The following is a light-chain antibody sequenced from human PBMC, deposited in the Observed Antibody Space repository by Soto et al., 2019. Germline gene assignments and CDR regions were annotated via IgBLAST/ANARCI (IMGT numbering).Light chain of an antibody. CDR2: DVS. V-gene: IGLV2-14*01. CDR3: SSYTSSSTLWV. J-gene: IGLJ3*02. CDR1: SSDVGGYNY. Sequence: QSALTQPASVSGSPVQSITISCTGTSSDVGGYNYVSWYQQHPGKAPKLMIYDVSNRPSGVSNRFSGSKSGNTASLTISGLQAEDEADYYCSSYTSSSTLWVFGGGTKVTVL.